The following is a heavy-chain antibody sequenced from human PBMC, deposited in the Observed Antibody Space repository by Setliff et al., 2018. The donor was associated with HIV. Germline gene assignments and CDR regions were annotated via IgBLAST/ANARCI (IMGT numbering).Heavy chain of an antibody. CDR1: GYTFTGYY. D-gene: IGHD6-19*01. Sequence: ASVKVSCKASGYTFTGYYMHWVRQAPGQGLEWMGRINPNRGGTKYAQKFQGRVTMTRDTSISTAYMELSRLSSDDTAVYYCARDWGAGTAGYYYYYMDVWGKGTTVTVSS. J-gene: IGHJ6*03. V-gene: IGHV1-2*06. CDR3: ARDWGAGTAGYYYYYMDV. CDR2: INPNRGGT.